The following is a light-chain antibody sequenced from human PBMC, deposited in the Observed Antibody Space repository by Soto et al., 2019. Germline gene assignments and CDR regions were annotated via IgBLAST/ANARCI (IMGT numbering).Light chain of an antibody. Sequence: EIVLTQSPGTLSLSPGERATLSCRASQSVVSEYLAWYQQKPGQAPRLLIYAASSRATGIPDRFSGSGSGTDFALTISRLEPEDFAVYYCLQFSSYPLTFGGGTKVDIK. CDR2: AAS. J-gene: IGKJ4*01. CDR3: LQFSSYPLT. CDR1: QSVVSEY. V-gene: IGKV3-20*01.